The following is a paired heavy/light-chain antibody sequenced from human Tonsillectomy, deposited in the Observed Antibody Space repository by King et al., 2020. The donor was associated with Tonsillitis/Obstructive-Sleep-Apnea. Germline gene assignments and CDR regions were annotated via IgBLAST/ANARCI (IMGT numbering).Heavy chain of an antibody. D-gene: IGHD3-3*01. V-gene: IGHV1-46*01. Sequence: QVQLVQSGAEVKKPGASVKVSCKASGYTFTSYYMHWVRQAPGQGLEWMGIINPSGGSTSYAQKFQGRVTMTRDTSTSTVYMELSSLRSEDTAVYYCARDPKGDFWSGYRAEELNWFDPWGQGTLVTVSS. J-gene: IGHJ5*02. CDR2: INPSGGST. CDR1: GYTFTSYY. CDR3: ARDPKGDFWSGYRAEELNWFDP.
Light chain of an antibody. Sequence: DIVMTQSPDSLAVSLGERATINCKSSQSVLYSSNNKNYLAWYQQKPGQPPKLLIYWASTRESGVPDRFSGSGSGTDFTLTISSLQAEDVAVYYCQQYYSTPNTFGQGTKLEIK. CDR1: QSVLYSSNNKNY. V-gene: IGKV4-1*01. CDR2: WAS. J-gene: IGKJ2*01. CDR3: QQYYSTPNT.